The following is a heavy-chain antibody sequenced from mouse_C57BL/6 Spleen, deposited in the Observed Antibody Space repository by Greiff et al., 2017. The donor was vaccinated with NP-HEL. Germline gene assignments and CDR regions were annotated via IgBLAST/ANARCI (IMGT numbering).Heavy chain of an antibody. CDR3: ARAAYYDYDEDYAMDY. D-gene: IGHD2-4*01. V-gene: IGHV1-15*01. CDR2: IDPETGGT. J-gene: IGHJ4*01. Sequence: QVQLQQSGAELVRPGASVTLSCKASGYTFTDYEMHWVKQTPVHGLEWIGAIDPETGGTAYNQKFKGKAILTADKSSSTAYMELRSLTSEDSAVYYCARAAYYDYDEDYAMDYWGQGTSVTVSS. CDR1: GYTFTDYE.